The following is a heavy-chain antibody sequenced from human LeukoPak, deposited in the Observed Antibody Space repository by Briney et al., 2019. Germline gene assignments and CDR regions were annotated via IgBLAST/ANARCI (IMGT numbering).Heavy chain of an antibody. CDR1: GGTFSSYA. Sequence: GASVKVSCKASGGTFSSYAISWVRQAPGQGLEWMGGIIPIFGTANYAQKFQGRVTITADESTSTAYMELSSLRSEDTAVYYCARDGGTVVGYYYYMDVWGKGTTVTVSS. CDR2: IIPIFGTA. V-gene: IGHV1-69*13. D-gene: IGHD6-19*01. J-gene: IGHJ6*03. CDR3: ARDGGTVVGYYYYMDV.